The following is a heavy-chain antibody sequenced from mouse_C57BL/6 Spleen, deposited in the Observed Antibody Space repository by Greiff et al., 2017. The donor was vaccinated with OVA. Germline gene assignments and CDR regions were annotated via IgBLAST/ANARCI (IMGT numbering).Heavy chain of an antibody. D-gene: IGHD1-1*01. CDR1: GYTFTDYN. CDR3: ARGTVVATRAMDY. J-gene: IGHJ4*01. CDR2: INPNNGGT. V-gene: IGHV1-18*01. Sequence: EVKLMESGPELVKPGASVKIPCKASGYTFTDYNMDWVKQSHGKSLEWIGDINPNNGGTIYNQKFKGKATLTVDKSSSTAYMELRSLTSEDTAVYYCARGTVVATRAMDYWGQGTSVTVSS.